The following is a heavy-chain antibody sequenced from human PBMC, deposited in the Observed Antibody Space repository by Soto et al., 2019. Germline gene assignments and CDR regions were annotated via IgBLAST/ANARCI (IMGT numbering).Heavy chain of an antibody. V-gene: IGHV5-51*01. J-gene: IGHJ6*02. CDR2: IYPGDSDT. Sequence: GESLKISCKGSGYSFTTYGIGWVRQMPGKGLEWMGIIYPGDSDTRYSPSFQGQVTISADKSISTAYLQWSSLKASDTAMYYCARQLTHTIFGVDRKTGHYYGMDVWGQGNTVTVSS. D-gene: IGHD3-3*01. CDR1: GYSFTTYG. CDR3: ARQLTHTIFGVDRKTGHYYGMDV.